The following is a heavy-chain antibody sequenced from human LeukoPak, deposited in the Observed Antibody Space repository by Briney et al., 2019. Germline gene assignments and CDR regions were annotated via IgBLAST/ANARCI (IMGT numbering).Heavy chain of an antibody. CDR1: GGSLSGYY. CDR2: INHSGST. D-gene: IGHD2-2*01. V-gene: IGHV4-34*01. J-gene: IGHJ1*01. CDR3: ARRKGYCSSTSCYYTKGYFQH. Sequence: SETLSLTCAVSGGSLSGYYWSWIRQPPGKGLEWIGEINHSGSTNYNPSLKSRVTISVDTSKNQFSLKLSSVTAADTAVYYCARRKGYCSSTSCYYTKGYFQHWGQGTLVTVSS.